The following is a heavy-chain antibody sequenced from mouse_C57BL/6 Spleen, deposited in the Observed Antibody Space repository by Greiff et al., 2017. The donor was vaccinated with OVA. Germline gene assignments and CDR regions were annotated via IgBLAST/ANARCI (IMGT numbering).Heavy chain of an antibody. CDR1: GYTFTSYT. J-gene: IGHJ4*01. CDR2: INPSSGYT. Sequence: QVQLKESGAELARPGASVKMSCKASGYTFTSYTMHWVKQRPGQGLEWIGYINPSSGYTKYNQKFKDKATLTADKSSSTAYMQLSSLTTEDSAVYYCARPRVAMDYWGQGTSGTVSS. V-gene: IGHV1-4*01. CDR3: ARPRVAMDY.